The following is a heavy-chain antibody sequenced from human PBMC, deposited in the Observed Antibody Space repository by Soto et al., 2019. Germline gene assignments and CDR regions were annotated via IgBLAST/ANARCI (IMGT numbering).Heavy chain of an antibody. CDR3: ARRGYGSRWPNVYMDI. CDR2: ISNNGAHT. Sequence: EAQLVESGGGLVQPGGSLRLSCAASGFTFSNYEMHWVCQAPGRGLEYVSGISNNGAHTDYAKSVKGRFTISRDNSENTLYPQMGSLRAEDMALYYCARRGYGSRWPNVYMDIWGKGTTVTVSS. V-gene: IGHV3-64*01. J-gene: IGHJ6*03. D-gene: IGHD6-13*01. CDR1: GFTFSNYE.